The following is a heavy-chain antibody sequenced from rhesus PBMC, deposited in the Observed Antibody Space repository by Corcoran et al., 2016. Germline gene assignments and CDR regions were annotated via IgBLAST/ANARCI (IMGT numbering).Heavy chain of an antibody. CDR3: ARDHSSGWSGYGLDS. V-gene: IGHV3-178*01. D-gene: IGHD6S26*01. J-gene: IGHJ6*01. CDR2: ISNGVVSK. CDR1: GFTFSDYY. Sequence: EVQLVESGGGLAKPGGSLRLSCAASGFTFSDYYMDWVRQAPGKGLEWVSRISNGVVSKWYAGSVKGRFTISRENAKNTRYLQMNSLRAEDTAVYYCARDHSSGWSGYGLDSWGQGVVVTVSS.